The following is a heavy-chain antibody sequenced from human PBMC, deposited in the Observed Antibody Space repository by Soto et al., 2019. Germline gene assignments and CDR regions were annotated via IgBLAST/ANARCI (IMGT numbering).Heavy chain of an antibody. Sequence: QVQLVQSGAEVKKPGSSVKVSCKASAGTFSSYAISWVRQAPGQGLEWMGGIIPIFGTANYAQKFQGRVTITADESTSTAYMELSSLRSADTAVYYCARDGGRYCGSTSCPLRGMDVWGPGTTVTVSS. D-gene: IGHD2-2*01. V-gene: IGHV1-69*01. CDR3: ARDGGRYCGSTSCPLRGMDV. CDR1: AGTFSSYA. CDR2: IIPIFGTA. J-gene: IGHJ6*02.